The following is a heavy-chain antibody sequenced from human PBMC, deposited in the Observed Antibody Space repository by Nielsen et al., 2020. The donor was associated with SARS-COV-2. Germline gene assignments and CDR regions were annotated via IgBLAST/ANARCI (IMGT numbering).Heavy chain of an antibody. Sequence: GSLRLSCAVYGGSFSGYYWSWIRQPPGKGLEWIGEINHSGSTNYNPSLKSRVTISVDTSKNQFSLKLSSVTAADTAVYYCARGPRKIYCSSTSCLGKYYFDYWGQGTLVTVSS. V-gene: IGHV4-34*01. CDR1: GGSFSGYY. D-gene: IGHD2-2*01. CDR2: INHSGST. CDR3: ARGPRKIYCSSTSCLGKYYFDY. J-gene: IGHJ4*02.